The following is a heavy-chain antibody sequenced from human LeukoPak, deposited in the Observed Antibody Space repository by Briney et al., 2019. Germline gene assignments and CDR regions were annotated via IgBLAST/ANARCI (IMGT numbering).Heavy chain of an antibody. V-gene: IGHV3-30-3*01. CDR1: GFDFHNYV. J-gene: IGHJ4*02. D-gene: IGHD2/OR15-2a*01. CDR3: VREGFYESRSLPTFYFDY. CDR2: ISSDVNIK. Sequence: GGSLRLSCAASGFDFHNYVIHWVRQAPGKGLEWVAVISSDVNIKYYADSVKGRFTISRDSSSKMVSLQMNSLGTEDTAVYYCVREGFYESRSLPTFYFDYWGQGTLVTVSS.